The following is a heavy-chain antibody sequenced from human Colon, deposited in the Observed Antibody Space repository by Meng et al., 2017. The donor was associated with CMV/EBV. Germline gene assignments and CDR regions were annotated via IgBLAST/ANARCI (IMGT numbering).Heavy chain of an antibody. D-gene: IGHD3-22*01. CDR2: ILSKTNGETT. V-gene: IGHV3-15*02. J-gene: IGHJ4*02. CDR3: TTYSSGYSGY. CDR1: GFTFGNTW. Sequence: EVQLVESGGALVKPGGSPSLSCAASGFTFGNTWMSWVRQAPGKGLEWVGRILSKTNGETTDYAAPVKGRFTISRDDSKNTLYLQMNSLKTEDTAVYYCTTYSSGYSGYWGQGTLVTVSS.